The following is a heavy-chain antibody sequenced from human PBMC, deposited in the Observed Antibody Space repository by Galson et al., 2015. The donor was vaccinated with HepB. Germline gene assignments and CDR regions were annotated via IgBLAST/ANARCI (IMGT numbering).Heavy chain of an antibody. CDR1: GFTFTSYA. CDR3: VKDCSGGSCYSD. V-gene: IGHV3-64D*06. D-gene: IGHD2-15*01. Sequence: SLRLSCAASGFTFTSYAMHWVCQAPGKGLEYVSTVSSNGGSTYYADSVKGRFAISRDNSKNTLYLQMSSLRAEDTAVYYCVKDCSGGSCYSDWGQGTLVTVSS. CDR2: VSSNGGST. J-gene: IGHJ4*02.